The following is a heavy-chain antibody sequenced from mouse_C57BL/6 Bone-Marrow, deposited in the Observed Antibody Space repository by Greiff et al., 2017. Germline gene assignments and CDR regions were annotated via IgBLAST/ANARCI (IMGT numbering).Heavy chain of an antibody. Sequence: QVQLKESDAELVKPGASVKISCKVSGYTFTDHTIHWMKQRPEQGLEWIGYIYPRDGSTKYNEKFKGKATLNADKSSSTAYMQSNSLTSEDTAVYYCARWDYGSSYYFDYWGQGTTLTVSS. CDR1: GYTFTDHT. CDR2: IYPRDGST. CDR3: ARWDYGSSYYFDY. V-gene: IGHV1-78*01. D-gene: IGHD1-1*01. J-gene: IGHJ2*01.